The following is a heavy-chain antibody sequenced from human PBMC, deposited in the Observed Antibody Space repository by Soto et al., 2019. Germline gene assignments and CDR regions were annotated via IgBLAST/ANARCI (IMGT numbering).Heavy chain of an antibody. CDR2: IYYSGST. CDR3: ARHLYSSFENWFDP. J-gene: IGHJ5*02. Sequence: PSLTLRPTGTVSGGSISSSSYYWGWIRQPPGKGLEWIGSIYYSGSTYYNPSLKSRVTISVDTSKNQFSLKLSSVTATDTAVYYCARHLYSSFENWFDPWGQGTLVTVSS. V-gene: IGHV4-39*01. CDR1: GGSISSSSYY. D-gene: IGHD6-6*01.